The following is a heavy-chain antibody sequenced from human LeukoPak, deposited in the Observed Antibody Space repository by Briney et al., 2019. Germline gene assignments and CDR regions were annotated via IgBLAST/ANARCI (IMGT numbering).Heavy chain of an antibody. J-gene: IGHJ3*02. CDR3: ARTSRGIDAFDI. CDR1: GFTFSSYE. Sequence: PGGSLRLSCAASGFTFSSYEMNWVRQAPAKGLEWVSYISSSGSTIYYADSVKGRFTISRDNAKYSLYLQMNSLRAEDTAVYYCARTSRGIDAFDIWGQGTMVTVSS. D-gene: IGHD3-16*01. CDR2: ISSSGSTI. V-gene: IGHV3-48*03.